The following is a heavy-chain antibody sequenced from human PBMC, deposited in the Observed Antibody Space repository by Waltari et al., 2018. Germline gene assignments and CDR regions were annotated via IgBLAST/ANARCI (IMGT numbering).Heavy chain of an antibody. Sequence: EVQLVDSGGGLVQPGGSLRLPCAASGFPFSSNWMSWVRQAPGRGLEWLANIKPDGSQQYYVDSVRGRFSISRDNAKNSLYLQLNSLRAEDTAIYYCARDFNWGWDFWGQGTLVTVSS. CDR1: GFPFSSNW. V-gene: IGHV3-7*03. D-gene: IGHD7-27*01. CDR2: IKPDGSQQ. J-gene: IGHJ4*02. CDR3: ARDFNWGWDF.